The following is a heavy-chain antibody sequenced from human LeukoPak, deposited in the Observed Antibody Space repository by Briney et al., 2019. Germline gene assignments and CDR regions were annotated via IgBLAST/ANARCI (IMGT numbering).Heavy chain of an antibody. V-gene: IGHV3-23*01. CDR1: GFTFSSYS. CDR2: IGGSGGDT. D-gene: IGHD1-26*01. Sequence: GGSLRLSCAASGFTFSSYSMNWVRQAPGKGLEWVSGIGGSGGDTFYADSVKGRFTISRDNSKNTLYLQMNSLRAEDTAVYYCARGVGSGSRLRAGDYWGQGTLVTVSS. J-gene: IGHJ4*02. CDR3: ARGVGSGSRLRAGDY.